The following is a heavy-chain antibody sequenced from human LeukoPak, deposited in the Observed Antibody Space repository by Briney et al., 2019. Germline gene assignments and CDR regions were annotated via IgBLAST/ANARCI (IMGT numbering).Heavy chain of an antibody. D-gene: IGHD3-9*01. CDR2: ISYDGSNK. Sequence: PGGSLRLSCAASGFTFSSYGMHWVRQAPGKGLEWVAVISYDGSNKYYADSVKGRFTISRDNSKNTLYLQMNSLRAEDTAVYYCANLYYDVLRTLYWGQGTLVTVSS. V-gene: IGHV3-30*18. J-gene: IGHJ4*02. CDR3: ANLYYDVLRTLY. CDR1: GFTFSSYG.